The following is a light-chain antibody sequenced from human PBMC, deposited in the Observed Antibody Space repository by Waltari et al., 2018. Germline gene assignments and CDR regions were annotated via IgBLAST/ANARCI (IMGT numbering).Light chain of an antibody. Sequence: DIVMTQSPDSLAVSLGESATINCKSSRNVLCTSDKRNCVAWYQQKTGQPPKRLTYWASTRESGILDRCSASGSGTDFSLAITSLQAEDVAVYYCQQYSNTPLTFGGGTRVEIK. V-gene: IGKV4-1*01. J-gene: IGKJ4*01. CDR3: QQYSNTPLT. CDR2: WAS. CDR1: RNVLCTSDKRNC.